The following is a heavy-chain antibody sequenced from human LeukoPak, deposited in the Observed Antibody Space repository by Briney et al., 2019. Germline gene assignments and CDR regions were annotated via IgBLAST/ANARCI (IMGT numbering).Heavy chain of an antibody. J-gene: IGHJ4*02. CDR2: ISSNGDNT. Sequence: GGSLRLSCSVSGFTFSTCVMHWVRQAPAKGLEYVSAISSNGDNTYYADSVKGRFTISRDNSKNTLYLQMSSLRADDAAVYYCVRGSGYWGQGTLVTVSS. D-gene: IGHD3-10*01. CDR3: VRGSGY. CDR1: GFTFSTCV. V-gene: IGHV3-64D*06.